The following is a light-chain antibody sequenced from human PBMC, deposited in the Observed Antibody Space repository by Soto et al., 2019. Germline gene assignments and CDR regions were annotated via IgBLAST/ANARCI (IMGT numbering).Light chain of an antibody. V-gene: IGLV1-47*01. J-gene: IGLJ3*02. CDR1: SSNIGSNF. CDR3: AAWDDSLSGWV. Sequence: QAVVTQPPSASGTPGQRVTISCSGSSSNIGSNFVYWYQQFPGTAPKLLIYRNNQRPSGVPDRSSGSKSGTSASLAISGLPSEDEADYYCAAWDDSLSGWVFGGGTQLTVL. CDR2: RNN.